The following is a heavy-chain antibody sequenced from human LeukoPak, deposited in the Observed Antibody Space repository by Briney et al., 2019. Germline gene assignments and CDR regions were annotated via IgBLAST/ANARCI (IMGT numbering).Heavy chain of an antibody. CDR2: INPSRGDT. J-gene: IGHJ5*01. CDR1: GYSFTDYH. V-gene: IGHV1-2*02. Sequence: ASVNVSCKASGYSFTDYHINWVRQATGQGLERMGWINPSRGDTRYAQKFQDRVTMTRDTPITTAFLDLSSLTSDDTAVYYCARGDYSNGYPYQIDSWGQGTLVTVSS. CDR3: ARGDYSNGYPYQIDS. D-gene: IGHD3-3*01.